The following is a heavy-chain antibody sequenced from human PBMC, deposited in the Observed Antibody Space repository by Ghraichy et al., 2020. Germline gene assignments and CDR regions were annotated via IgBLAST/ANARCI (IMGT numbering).Heavy chain of an antibody. CDR3: ARHGRRHNWPRRYYFDY. D-gene: IGHD1-20*01. CDR1: GGSFSGYY. V-gene: IGHV4-34*01. J-gene: IGHJ4*02. CDR2: INHSGST. Sequence: SETLSLTCAVYGGSFSGYYWSWIRQPPGKGLEWIGEINHSGSTNYNPSLKSRVTISVDTSKNQFSLKLSSVTAADTAVYYCARHGRRHNWPRRYYFDYWGQGTLVTVSS.